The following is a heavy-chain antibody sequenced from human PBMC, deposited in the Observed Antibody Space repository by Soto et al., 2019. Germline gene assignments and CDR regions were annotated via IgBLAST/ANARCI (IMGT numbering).Heavy chain of an antibody. V-gene: IGHV4-34*01. Sequence: SETLSLTCAVYGGSFSGYYWSWIRQPPGKGLEWIGEINQIGTTNYNPSLKSGVTISVDTSKNQFSLKLNSVTAADTAVYYCARGLNDYGDGGLVYWGQGTLVTVSS. CDR2: INQIGTT. CDR3: ARGLNDYGDGGLVY. CDR1: GGSFSGYY. J-gene: IGHJ4*02. D-gene: IGHD4-17*01.